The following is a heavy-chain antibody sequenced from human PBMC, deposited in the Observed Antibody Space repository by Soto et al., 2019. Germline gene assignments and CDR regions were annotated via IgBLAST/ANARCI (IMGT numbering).Heavy chain of an antibody. V-gene: IGHV4-31*03. CDR2: IYYSGST. Sequence: QVQLQESGPGLVKPSQTLSLICTVSGGSISSGGYYWSWIRQHPGKGLEWIGYIYYSGSTYYNPSLKSRVTISVDTSKNQFSLKLTSVTAADTAVYYCERDWGRDGCFDYWGQGTLVTVSS. D-gene: IGHD3-16*01. CDR3: ERDWGRDGCFDY. J-gene: IGHJ4*02. CDR1: GGSISSGGYY.